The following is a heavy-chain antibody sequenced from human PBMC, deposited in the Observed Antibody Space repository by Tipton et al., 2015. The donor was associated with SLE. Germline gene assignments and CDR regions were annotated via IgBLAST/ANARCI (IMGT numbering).Heavy chain of an antibody. CDR3: ARGSDYNFWSDYYP. V-gene: IGHV3-7*01. CDR1: GFRFTTYW. CDR2: IKQDGTEK. J-gene: IGHJ5*02. Sequence: SLRLSCAASGFRFTTYWMTWVRQAPGKGLEWVADIKQDGTEKRYVDSVKGRFTISRDNAKNSLYLQMNSLRAEDTALYYCARGSDYNFWSDYYPWGQGTLVTVSS. D-gene: IGHD3-3*01.